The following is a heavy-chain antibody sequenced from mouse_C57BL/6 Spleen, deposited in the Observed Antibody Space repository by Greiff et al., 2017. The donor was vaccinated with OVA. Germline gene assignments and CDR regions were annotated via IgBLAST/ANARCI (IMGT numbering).Heavy chain of an antibody. CDR2: IDPSDSET. J-gene: IGHJ1*03. D-gene: IGHD1-1*01. Sequence: QVQLQQPGAELVRPGSSVKLSCKASGYTFTSYWMHWVKQRPIQGLEWIGNIDPSDSETHYNQKFKDKATLTVDKSSSTAYMQLSSLTSEDSAVYYCARYPYYYGSSYVGYFDVWGTGTTVTVSS. CDR3: ARYPYYYGSSYVGYFDV. V-gene: IGHV1-52*01. CDR1: GYTFTSYW.